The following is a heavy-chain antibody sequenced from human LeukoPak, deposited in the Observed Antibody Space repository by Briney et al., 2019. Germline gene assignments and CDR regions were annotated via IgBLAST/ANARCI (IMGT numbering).Heavy chain of an antibody. CDR1: GYSFTSYW. V-gene: IGHV5-51*01. Sequence: GESLKISCKGSGYSFTSYWIGWVRQMPGKGLEWMGIVYPGDSDTRYSPSFQGQVTISADKSISTAYLQWSSLKASDTAMYYCARHVRSRDGPEPFDYWGQGTLVTVSS. CDR2: VYPGDSDT. CDR3: ARHVRSRDGPEPFDY. D-gene: IGHD5-24*01. J-gene: IGHJ4*02.